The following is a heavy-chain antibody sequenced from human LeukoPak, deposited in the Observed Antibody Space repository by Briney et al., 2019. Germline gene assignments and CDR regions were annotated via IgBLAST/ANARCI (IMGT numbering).Heavy chain of an antibody. CDR2: INSDGSST. Sequence: GGSLRLSCAASGFTFSRYWMHWVRQAPGKGLVWVSRINSDGSSTSYADSVKGRFTISRDNAKNTLYLQMNSLRAEDTAVYYCARYVLGGSGSPNPLYYYGMDVWGQGTTVTVSS. CDR1: GFTFSRYW. D-gene: IGHD3-10*01. V-gene: IGHV3-74*01. J-gene: IGHJ6*02. CDR3: ARYVLGGSGSPNPLYYYGMDV.